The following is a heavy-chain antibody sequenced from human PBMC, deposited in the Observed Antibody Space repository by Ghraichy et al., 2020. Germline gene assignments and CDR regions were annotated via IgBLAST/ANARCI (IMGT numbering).Heavy chain of an antibody. V-gene: IGHV3-30*04. D-gene: IGHD7-27*01. CDR1: GFTFSSYA. Sequence: GGSLRLSCAASGFTFSSYAMHWVRQAPGKGLEWVAVISYDGSNKYYADSVKGRFTISRDNSKNTLYLQMNSLRAEDTAVYYCARASGDRGPISDYWGQGTLVTVSS. J-gene: IGHJ4*02. CDR2: ISYDGSNK. CDR3: ARASGDRGPISDY.